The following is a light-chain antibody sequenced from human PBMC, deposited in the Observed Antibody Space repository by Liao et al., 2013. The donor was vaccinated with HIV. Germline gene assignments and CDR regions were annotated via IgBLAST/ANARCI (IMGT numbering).Light chain of an antibody. V-gene: IGLV3-21*04. Sequence: SYMLTQPPSVSVAPGATATITCGGDNIGGRSVHWYQHKAGQAPHLVIYQDRKRPSGIPERFSGSNSGNTATLTISRVEAGDEADYYCQVWDSSRDQRVFGGGTKLTVL. J-gene: IGLJ3*02. CDR2: QDR. CDR3: QVWDSSRDQRV. CDR1: NIGGRS.